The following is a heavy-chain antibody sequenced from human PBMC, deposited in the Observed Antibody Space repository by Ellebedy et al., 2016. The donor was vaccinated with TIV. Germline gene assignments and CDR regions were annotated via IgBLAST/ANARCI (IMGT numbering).Heavy chain of an antibody. CDR2: IYYSGSA. V-gene: IGHV4-39*01. D-gene: IGHD1-14*01. CDR1: GGSISNSDYY. CDR3: ARTNPWQPIDD. J-gene: IGHJ4*02. Sequence: MPSETLSLTCTVSGGSISNSDYYWNWIRQPPGKGLEWTGSIYYSGSAYYNPSLKSRVTVSVDTSKNQFSLNLRTVTAADTAVYYCARTNPWQPIDDWGQGILVSVSS.